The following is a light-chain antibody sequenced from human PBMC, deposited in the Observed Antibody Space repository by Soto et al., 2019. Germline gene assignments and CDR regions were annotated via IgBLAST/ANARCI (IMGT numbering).Light chain of an antibody. CDR1: QSISSW. V-gene: IGKV1-5*01. Sequence: DIPMTQSPSTLSASVGDRVTITCRAGQSISSWLAWYQQKPGKAPKLLIYDASSLESGVPSRFSGSGSGTEFTLTISSPQPDDFATYYCQQYNSYSMTFGQGTKVEIK. CDR2: DAS. J-gene: IGKJ1*01. CDR3: QQYNSYSMT.